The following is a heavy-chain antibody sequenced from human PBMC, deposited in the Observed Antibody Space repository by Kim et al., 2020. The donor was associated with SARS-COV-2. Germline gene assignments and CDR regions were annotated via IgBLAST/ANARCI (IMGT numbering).Heavy chain of an antibody. Sequence: GGSLRLSCAASGFTFSNAWMSWVRQAPGKGLEWVGRIKSKTDGGTTDYAAPVKGRFTISRDDSKNTLYLQMNSLKTEDTAVYYCTTDLSTSCYMGQCYYYYGMDVWGQGTTVTVSS. J-gene: IGHJ6*02. CDR1: GFTFSNAW. V-gene: IGHV3-15*01. CDR3: TTDLSTSCYMGQCYYYYGMDV. D-gene: IGHD2-2*02. CDR2: IKSKTDGGTT.